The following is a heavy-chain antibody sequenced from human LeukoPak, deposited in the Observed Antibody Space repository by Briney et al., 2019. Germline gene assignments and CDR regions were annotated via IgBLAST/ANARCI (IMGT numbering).Heavy chain of an antibody. Sequence: PGGPLRLSSAAPGFTFSTYGMHWVRQAPGKGLEWVAFIRYDGSNKYYADPVKGRFTISRDNSKNTLYLQMNSLRAEDTAVYYCAKDLIRHPGGYFDYWGQGTLVTVSS. CDR3: AKDLIRHPGGYFDY. J-gene: IGHJ4*02. CDR2: IRYDGSNK. CDR1: GFTFSTYG. V-gene: IGHV3-30*02. D-gene: IGHD3-16*01.